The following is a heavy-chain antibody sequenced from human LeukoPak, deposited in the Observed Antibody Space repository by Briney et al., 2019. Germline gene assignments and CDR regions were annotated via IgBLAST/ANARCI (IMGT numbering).Heavy chain of an antibody. CDR3: AKDSVGGYGTLPGAFDI. D-gene: IGHD4-17*01. Sequence: GGSLRLSCAASGFTFSSYAMSWVRQAPGTGLEWVSGNSGTGRSTYYADSVKGRFTISRDNSKNTLYLQMNSLRAEDTAVYYCAKDSVGGYGTLPGAFDIWGQGTMVTVSS. CDR2: NSGTGRST. CDR1: GFTFSSYA. J-gene: IGHJ3*02. V-gene: IGHV3-23*01.